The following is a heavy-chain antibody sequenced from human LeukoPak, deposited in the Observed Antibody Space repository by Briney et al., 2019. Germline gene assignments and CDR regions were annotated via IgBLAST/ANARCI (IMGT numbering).Heavy chain of an antibody. CDR1: GFTFSSYA. CDR2: ISGSGGST. V-gene: IGHV3-23*01. D-gene: IGHD3-22*01. Sequence: GGSLRLSCAAPGFTFSSYAMSWVRQAPGKGLEWVSAISGSGGSTYYADAVKGRFTISRDNSKNTLYLQMNSLRAEDTAVYYCAKGYYDSSGYYLAPFDYWGQGTLVTVSS. CDR3: AKGYYDSSGYYLAPFDY. J-gene: IGHJ4*02.